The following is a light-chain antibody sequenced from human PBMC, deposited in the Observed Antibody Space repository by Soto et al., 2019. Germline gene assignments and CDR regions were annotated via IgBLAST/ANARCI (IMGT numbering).Light chain of an antibody. V-gene: IGKV3-15*01. CDR1: QIISSN. Sequence: EILMTQSPATLSVSPGERATLSCRASQIISSNLAWYQQKPGQAPRLLIYAVSTRASGIPARFRGSGSGTDFTLTISSLQSEDFAVYYCQQYNNWPPMWTFGQGTKVDIK. J-gene: IGKJ1*01. CDR2: AVS. CDR3: QQYNNWPPMWT.